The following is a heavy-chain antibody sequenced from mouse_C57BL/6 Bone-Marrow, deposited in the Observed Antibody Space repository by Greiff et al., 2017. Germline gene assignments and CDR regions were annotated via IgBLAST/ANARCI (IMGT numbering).Heavy chain of an antibody. CDR3: ARGDYDWCAY. J-gene: IGHJ3*01. V-gene: IGHV1-69*01. CDR2: IDPSDSYT. CDR1: GYTLTSYW. Sequence: QVQLQQPGAELVMPGASVKLSCKASGYTLTSYWMHWVKQRPGQGLEWIGEIDPSDSYTNYNQKFKGKSTLTVDKSSSTAYMQLSSLTSEDSAVYYCARGDYDWCAYWGRGTLVTVTA. D-gene: IGHD2-4*01.